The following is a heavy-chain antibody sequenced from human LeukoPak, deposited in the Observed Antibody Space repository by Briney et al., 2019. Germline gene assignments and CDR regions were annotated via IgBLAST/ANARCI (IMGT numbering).Heavy chain of an antibody. Sequence: GGSLRLSCAASGFTFSSYWMSWVRQAPGKGLEWVANIKEDGSEKYYVDSLKGRFTISRDNAKNSLLLQMNSLRAEDTAVYYCARSYYDSSGYYPGSFDYWGQGTLVTVSS. CDR2: IKEDGSEK. CDR3: ARSYYDSSGYYPGSFDY. V-gene: IGHV3-7*01. D-gene: IGHD3-22*01. CDR1: GFTFSSYW. J-gene: IGHJ4*02.